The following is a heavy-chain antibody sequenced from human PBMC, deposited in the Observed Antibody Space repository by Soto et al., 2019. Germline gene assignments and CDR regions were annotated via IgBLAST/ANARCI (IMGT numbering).Heavy chain of an antibody. CDR3: ARGGSGPRGDEY. V-gene: IGHV1-69*01. CDR1: GGTFSSYA. CDR2: IIPIFGTA. J-gene: IGHJ4*02. Sequence: QVQLVQSGAEVKKPGSSVKVSCKASGGTFSSYAISWVRQAPGQGLEWMGGIIPIFGTANYAQTFQGKVTITAVESKRTAYMELSSLRSEDTAVYYCARGGSGPRGDEYWGQGPLVTVSS. D-gene: IGHD3-10*01.